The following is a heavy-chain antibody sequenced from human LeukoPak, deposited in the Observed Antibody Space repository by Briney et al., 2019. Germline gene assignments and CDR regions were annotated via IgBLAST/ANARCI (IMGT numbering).Heavy chain of an antibody. CDR2: ISTYNGKT. D-gene: IGHD6-13*01. CDR3: ARDRGAAGTGGAY. Sequence: ASVKVSCKASGYTFTYHGISLVRQAPGEGLEWMGWISTYNGKTNYLEKFQGRLTMTTDTATSTSYMELRSLRSEHTAVYYCARDRGAAGTGGAYWGQGSLVTVSS. J-gene: IGHJ4*02. CDR1: GYTFTYHG. V-gene: IGHV1-18*01.